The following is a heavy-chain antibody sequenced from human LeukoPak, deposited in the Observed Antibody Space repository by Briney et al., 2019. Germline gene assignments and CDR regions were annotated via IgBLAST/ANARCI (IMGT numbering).Heavy chain of an antibody. V-gene: IGHV4-34*01. D-gene: IGHD2-2*01. CDR2: INHSGST. CDR1: GGSFSGYY. Sequence: SETLSLTCAVYGGSFSGYYWSWIRQPPGKGLEWIGEINHSGSTNFNLSLKSRVTISVDTSKNQFSLKLSSVTAADTAVYYCARAPIVVVPAASMDVWGQGTTVTVSS. J-gene: IGHJ6*02. CDR3: ARAPIVVVPAASMDV.